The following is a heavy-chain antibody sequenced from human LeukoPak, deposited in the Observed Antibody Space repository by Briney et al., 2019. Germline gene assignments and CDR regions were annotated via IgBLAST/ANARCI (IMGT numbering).Heavy chain of an antibody. Sequence: SETLSLTCAVYGGSFSGYYWSWIRQPPGKGLEWIGEINHSGSTNYNPSLKSRVTISVDTSKNQYSLKLSSVTAADTAVYYCARDSGSSWYPRGWFDPWGQGTLVTVSS. V-gene: IGHV4-34*01. CDR1: GGSFSGYY. J-gene: IGHJ5*02. CDR3: ARDSGSSWYPRGWFDP. CDR2: INHSGST. D-gene: IGHD6-13*01.